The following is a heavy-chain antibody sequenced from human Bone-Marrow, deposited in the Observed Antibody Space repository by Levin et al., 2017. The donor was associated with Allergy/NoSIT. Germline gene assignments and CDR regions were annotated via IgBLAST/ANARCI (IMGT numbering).Heavy chain of an antibody. CDR2: ISWNSDSI. D-gene: IGHD2-21*01. CDR1: GFNFDEYA. CDR3: VRRAYHGGFDY. Sequence: SGGSLRLSCAVSGFNFDEYAMHWVRQPPGKGLEWISGISWNSDSIGYVDSVKGRFAISRDNARNSLYLQMNSLRREDTALYFCVRRAYHGGFDYWGRGTLVIVSS. V-gene: IGHV3-9*01. J-gene: IGHJ4*02.